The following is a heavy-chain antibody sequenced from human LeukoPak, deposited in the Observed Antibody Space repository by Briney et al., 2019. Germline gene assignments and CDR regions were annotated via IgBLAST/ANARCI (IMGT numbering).Heavy chain of an antibody. D-gene: IGHD1-26*01. J-gene: IGHJ4*02. V-gene: IGHV1-2*02. Sequence: ASVKVSCKASGYTFTGYYMHWVRQAPGQGLEWMGWINPNGGGTNYAQKFQGRVTMTRDTSISTAYMELSRLRSDDTAVYYCARESPLGGSYDYWGQGTLVTVSS. CDR2: INPNGGGT. CDR1: GYTFTGYY. CDR3: ARESPLGGSYDY.